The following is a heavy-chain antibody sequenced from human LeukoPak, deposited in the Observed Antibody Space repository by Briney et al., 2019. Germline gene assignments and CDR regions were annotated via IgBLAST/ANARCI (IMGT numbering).Heavy chain of an antibody. Sequence: SETLSLTCTVSGGSISSSSYYWGWIRQPPGKGLEWIGSIYYSGSTYYNPSLKSRVTISVDTSKNQFSLKLSSVTAADTAVYYCARASTRGYGGDFDYWGQGTLVTVSS. CDR2: IYYSGST. D-gene: IGHD4-23*01. CDR3: ARASTRGYGGDFDY. CDR1: GGSISSSSYY. V-gene: IGHV4-39*07. J-gene: IGHJ4*02.